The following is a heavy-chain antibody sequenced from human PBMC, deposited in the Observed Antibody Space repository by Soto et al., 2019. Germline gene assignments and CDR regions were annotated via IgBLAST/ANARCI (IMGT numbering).Heavy chain of an antibody. CDR3: ARQGYSGYNIISFFDY. V-gene: IGHV4-39*01. CDR2: IYYSGST. D-gene: IGHD5-12*01. J-gene: IGHJ4*02. CDR1: GGSISSSSYY. Sequence: QLQLQESGPGLMKPSETLSLTCTVSGGSISSSSYYWGWIRQPPGKGLEWIGSIYYSGSTYYNPSLKSRVTISVDTSKNQFSLKLSSVTAADTAVYYCARQGYSGYNIISFFDYWGQGTLVTVSS.